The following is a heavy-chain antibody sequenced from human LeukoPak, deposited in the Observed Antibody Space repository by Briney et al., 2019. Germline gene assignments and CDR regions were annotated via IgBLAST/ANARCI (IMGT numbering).Heavy chain of an antibody. Sequence: GGSLRLSCAASGFTFSDYYMSWIRQAPGKGLEWVSYISSSGSTIYYADSVKGRFTISRDNAKNSLYLQMNSLRAEDTAVYYCANTRLRFWSGPDAFDIWGQGTMVTVSS. D-gene: IGHD3-3*01. CDR3: ANTRLRFWSGPDAFDI. CDR1: GFTFSDYY. J-gene: IGHJ3*02. V-gene: IGHV3-11*04. CDR2: ISSSGSTI.